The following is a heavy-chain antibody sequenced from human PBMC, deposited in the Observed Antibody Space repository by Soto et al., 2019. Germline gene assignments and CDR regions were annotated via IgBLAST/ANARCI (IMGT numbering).Heavy chain of an antibody. CDR3: ARVIAMGAFDF. Sequence: PSETLSLTCTVSGGSISSYYWSWIRQPPGKGLEWIGYIYYSGSTNYNPSLKSRVTISVDTSKNQFSLKLSSVTAADTAVYYCARVIAMGAFDFWGQGTMVTVSS. J-gene: IGHJ3*01. CDR2: IYYSGST. V-gene: IGHV4-59*01. CDR1: GGSISSYY. D-gene: IGHD2-15*01.